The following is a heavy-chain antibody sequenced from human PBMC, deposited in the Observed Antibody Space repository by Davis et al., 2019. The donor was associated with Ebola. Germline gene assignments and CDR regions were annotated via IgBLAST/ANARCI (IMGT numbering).Heavy chain of an antibody. Sequence: MPSETLSLTCSVSGGSIRGYHWSWIRQPPGKGLEWIGYIYDSGFTNYNPSLKNRVTLLLDTSKNQFSLKLKSVTAADSAVYYCARDPATYCTNGVCYTQVFWYFDLWGRGTLVTVSS. CDR2: IYDSGFT. V-gene: IGHV4-59*01. J-gene: IGHJ2*01. D-gene: IGHD2-8*01. CDR1: GGSIRGYH. CDR3: ARDPATYCTNGVCYTQVFWYFDL.